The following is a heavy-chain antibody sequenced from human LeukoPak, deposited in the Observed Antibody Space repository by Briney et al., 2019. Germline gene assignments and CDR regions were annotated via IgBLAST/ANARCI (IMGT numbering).Heavy chain of an antibody. D-gene: IGHD2-21*02. CDR1: GFTFSSYA. Sequence: GGSLGLSCAASGFTFSSYAMSWVRQAPGKGLEWVSTISGSGGSTYYADSVKGRFTISRDNSKNTLSLQMNSLRAEDTAVYYCAKSGLVTAIRSYFDYWGQGTLVTVSS. CDR3: AKSGLVTAIRSYFDY. V-gene: IGHV3-23*01. CDR2: ISGSGGST. J-gene: IGHJ4*02.